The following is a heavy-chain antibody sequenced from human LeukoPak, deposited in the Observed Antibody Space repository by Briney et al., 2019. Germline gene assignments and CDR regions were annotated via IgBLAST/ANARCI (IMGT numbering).Heavy chain of an antibody. V-gene: IGHV6-1*01. J-gene: IGHJ4*02. Sequence: SQTLSLTCAVSGGSVSSNTAAWSWIRQSPSRGFEWLGRTYYRSKWYNDFVVSVKGRITIKPDTSKNRFSLQLNSVTPEDTAVYYCAKSYSSGWDFDSWGQGTLVTVSS. CDR3: AKSYSSGWDFDS. CDR2: TYYRSKWYN. CDR1: GGSVSSNTAA. D-gene: IGHD6-19*01.